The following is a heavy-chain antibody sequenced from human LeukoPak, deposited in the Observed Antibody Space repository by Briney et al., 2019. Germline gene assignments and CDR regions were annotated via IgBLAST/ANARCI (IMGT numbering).Heavy chain of an antibody. CDR3: ARGLEDYYDSSGPYHDAFDI. Sequence: SVKVSCKACGGTFSSYAISWVRQAPGQGLEWMGGIIPIFGTANYAQKFQGRVTITADESTSTAYMELSSLRSEDTAVYYCARGLEDYYDSSGPYHDAFDIWGQGTMVTVSS. D-gene: IGHD3-22*01. CDR2: IIPIFGTA. CDR1: GGTFSSYA. J-gene: IGHJ3*02. V-gene: IGHV1-69*13.